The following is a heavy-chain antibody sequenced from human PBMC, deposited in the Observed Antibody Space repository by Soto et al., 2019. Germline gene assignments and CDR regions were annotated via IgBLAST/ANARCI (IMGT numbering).Heavy chain of an antibody. CDR3: ARDRDDYGTGNYYNRIDF. V-gene: IGHV1-69*01. CDR2: IIPIFGTP. D-gene: IGHD3-10*01. J-gene: IGHJ4*02. CDR1: GGIFSTYA. Sequence: QVQVIQSGAEVKKPGFSVKVACQASGGIFSTYAISWLRQAPGQGLEWMGGIIPIFGTPNYAQIFQCRVTITADEPTSTAYMALSGLRSEDTAVYYCARDRDDYGTGNYYNRIDFWGQGTLVTVSS.